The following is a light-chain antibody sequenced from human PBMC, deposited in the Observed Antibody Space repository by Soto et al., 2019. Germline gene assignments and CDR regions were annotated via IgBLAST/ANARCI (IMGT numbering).Light chain of an antibody. CDR2: GIS. CDR3: QQYSTLPHT. V-gene: IGKV3-20*01. CDR1: QSVSNSF. Sequence: ESVLTQSPDTLSLSPGDRATLSCRTSQSVSNSFFAWYKQKPGQAPRLLIYGISTRATGIPDRFSGSGSGTDFTLTISRLEPEDFVVYFCQQYSTLPHTFGHGTKLEVK. J-gene: IGKJ2*01.